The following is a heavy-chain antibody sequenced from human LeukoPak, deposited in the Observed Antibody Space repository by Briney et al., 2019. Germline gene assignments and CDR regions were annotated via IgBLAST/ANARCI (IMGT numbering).Heavy chain of an antibody. Sequence: PSGTLSLTCTVSGGSISSYYWSWIRQPAGKGLEWIGRIYTSGSTNYNPSLQSRVTMSVDTSKNQFSLKLSSVTAADTAVYYCALVVTTYGYYFDYWGQGTLVTVSS. J-gene: IGHJ4*02. CDR2: IYTSGST. V-gene: IGHV4-4*07. CDR1: GGSISSYY. CDR3: ALVVTTYGYYFDY. D-gene: IGHD5-12*01.